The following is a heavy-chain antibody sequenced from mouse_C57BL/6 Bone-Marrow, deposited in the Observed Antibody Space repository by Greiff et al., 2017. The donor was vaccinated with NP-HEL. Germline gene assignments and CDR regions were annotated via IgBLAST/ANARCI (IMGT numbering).Heavy chain of an antibody. CDR1: GYTFTDYY. D-gene: IGHD2-3*01. CDR3: ASTGARDGYYGVYFDY. J-gene: IGHJ2*01. Sequence: QVRLKESGAELVRPGASVKLSCKASGYTFTDYYINWVKQRPGQGLEWIARIYPGSGNTYYNEKFKGKATLTAEKSSSTAYMQLSSLTSEDSAVYFCASTGARDGYYGVYFDYWGQGTTLTVSS. V-gene: IGHV1-76*01. CDR2: IYPGSGNT.